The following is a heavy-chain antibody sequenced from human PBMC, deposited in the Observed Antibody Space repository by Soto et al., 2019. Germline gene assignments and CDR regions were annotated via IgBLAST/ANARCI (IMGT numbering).Heavy chain of an antibody. CDR2: ISWNSGSI. D-gene: IGHD3-3*01. Sequence: VQLVESGGGLVQPGRSLRLSCAASGFTFDDYAMHWVRQAPGKGLEGVSGISWNSGSIGYADSVKGRFTISRDNAKNSLYLQMNSLRAEDTALYYCAKDMHYDFWSGSNDAFDIWGQGTMVTVSS. CDR1: GFTFDDYA. J-gene: IGHJ3*02. V-gene: IGHV3-9*01. CDR3: AKDMHYDFWSGSNDAFDI.